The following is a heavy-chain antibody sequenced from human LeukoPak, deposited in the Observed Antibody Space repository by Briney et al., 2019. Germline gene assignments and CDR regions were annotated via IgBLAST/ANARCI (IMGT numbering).Heavy chain of an antibody. J-gene: IGHJ4*02. D-gene: IGHD1-26*01. CDR1: GGSISSSSYY. V-gene: IGHV4-39*01. CDR3: ARLAVGAKNFDY. CDR2: IYYSGST. Sequence: SETLSLTCTVSGGSISSSSYYWGWIRQPPGKGLEWIGSIYYSGSTYYNPSLKSRVTISVDTSKNQFSLKLSSVTAADTAVYYCARLAVGAKNFDYWGQGTLVTVSS.